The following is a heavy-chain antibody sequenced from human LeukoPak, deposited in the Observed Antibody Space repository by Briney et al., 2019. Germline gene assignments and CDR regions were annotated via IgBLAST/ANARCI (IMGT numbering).Heavy chain of an antibody. D-gene: IGHD6-19*01. V-gene: IGHV1-69*13. CDR1: GGTFSSYA. Sequence: ASVKVSCKASGGTFSSYAISWVRQAPGQGLEWMGGIIPIFGTANYAQKFQGRVTITADESTSTAYMELSSLRAEDTAVYYCAKDQRVGSGWYLFDYWGQGTLVTVSS. J-gene: IGHJ4*02. CDR2: IIPIFGTA. CDR3: AKDQRVGSGWYLFDY.